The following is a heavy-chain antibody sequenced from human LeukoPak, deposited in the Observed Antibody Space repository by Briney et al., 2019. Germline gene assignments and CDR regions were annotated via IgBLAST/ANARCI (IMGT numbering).Heavy chain of an antibody. J-gene: IGHJ3*02. Sequence: PGGSLRLSCAACGFTFSSYSMNWVRQAPGKGLEWVSSISSSSSYIYYADSVKGRFTISRDNAKNSLYLQMNSLRAEDTAVYYCASGYSSGSDAFDIWGQGTMVTVSS. CDR3: ASGYSSGSDAFDI. CDR2: ISSSSSYI. CDR1: GFTFSSYS. V-gene: IGHV3-21*01. D-gene: IGHD6-19*01.